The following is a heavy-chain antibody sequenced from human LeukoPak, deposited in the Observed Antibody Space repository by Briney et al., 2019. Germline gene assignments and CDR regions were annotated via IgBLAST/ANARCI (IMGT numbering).Heavy chain of an antibody. CDR2: ISSNGGST. D-gene: IGHD2-2*01. CDR1: GFTFSSYA. J-gene: IGHJ6*02. V-gene: IGHV3-64*01. CDR3: ARDLIVPAAMGPGYYYYYGMDV. Sequence: PGGSPRLSCAASGFTFSSYAMHWVRQAPGKGLEYASAISSNGGSTYYANSVKGRFTISRDNSKNTLYLQMGSLRAEDMAVYYCARDLIVPAAMGPGYYYYYGMDVWGQGTTVTVSS.